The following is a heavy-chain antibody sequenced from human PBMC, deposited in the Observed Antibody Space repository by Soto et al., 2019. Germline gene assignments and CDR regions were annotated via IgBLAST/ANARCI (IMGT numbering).Heavy chain of an antibody. CDR1: GYTFTRYG. CDR3: ARDMWWEYYDFWSGHDY. CDR2: ISAYNGNT. Sequence: QVQLVQSGAEVKKPGSSVKVYCKASGYTFTRYGISWVRQAPGQGLEWMGWISAYNGNTNYAQKLQCRVNMTTDTSTSTAYMELRSLRSDDTAVYYCARDMWWEYYDFWSGHDYWGQGTLVTVS. V-gene: IGHV1-18*01. D-gene: IGHD3-3*01. J-gene: IGHJ4*02.